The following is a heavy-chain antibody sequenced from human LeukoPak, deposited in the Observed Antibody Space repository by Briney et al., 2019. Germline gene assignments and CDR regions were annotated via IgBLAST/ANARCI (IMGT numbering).Heavy chain of an antibody. V-gene: IGHV1-69*13. Sequence: SVKVSCKASGGTFSSYAISWVRQAPGQGLEWMGGIIPIFGTANYAQKFQGRVTITADESTSTAYMELSSLRSEDTAVYYCARDLHYYDSSGLDAFDIWGQGTMVTVSS. CDR2: IIPIFGTA. CDR3: ARDLHYYDSSGLDAFDI. CDR1: GGTFSSYA. J-gene: IGHJ3*02. D-gene: IGHD3-22*01.